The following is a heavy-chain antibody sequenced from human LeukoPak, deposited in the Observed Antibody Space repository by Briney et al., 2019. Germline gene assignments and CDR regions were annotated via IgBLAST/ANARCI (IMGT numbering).Heavy chain of an antibody. J-gene: IGHJ3*02. CDR3: ARVRYDSSDYYYVEAFDI. D-gene: IGHD3-22*01. CDR1: GFTFSSYW. CDR2: INSDGSST. Sequence: GGSLRLSCAASGFTFSSYWMHWVRQAPGKGLVWVSRINSDGSSTSYADSVKGRFTISRDNAKNTLYLQMNSLRAEDTAVYYCARVRYDSSDYYYVEAFDIWGQGTMVTVSS. V-gene: IGHV3-74*01.